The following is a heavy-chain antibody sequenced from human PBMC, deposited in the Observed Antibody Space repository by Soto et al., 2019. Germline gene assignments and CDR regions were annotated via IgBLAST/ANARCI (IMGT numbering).Heavy chain of an antibody. V-gene: IGHV3-74*01. CDR3: VRGGYMHACDI. J-gene: IGHJ3*02. Sequence: EVQLVVSGGGLVQPGGSLSVSCAASGFTFSSYWMYWVRQAPGKGLEWVSHMNNDGSYTIYAESVKGRFTFSRDNAKNTLYLQMNSLRAEDTAVYYCVRGGYMHACDIWGQGTMVTVSS. CDR1: GFTFSSYW. D-gene: IGHD6-13*01. CDR2: MNNDGSYT.